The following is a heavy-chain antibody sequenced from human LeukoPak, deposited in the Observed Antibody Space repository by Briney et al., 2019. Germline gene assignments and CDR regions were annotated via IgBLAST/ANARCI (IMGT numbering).Heavy chain of an antibody. CDR1: GGSFSTNT. V-gene: IGHV1-69*13. CDR3: ARDQAQNPFDY. J-gene: IGHJ4*02. Sequence: GASVKVSCKASGGSFSTNTLSWVRQAPGQGLEWMGGIIANVGTPNYAQKFQDRVTVTADESTRTLYLVVDSLRSDDTAVYYCARDQAQNPFDYWGQGTLVTVSS. D-gene: IGHD1-14*01. CDR2: IIANVGTP.